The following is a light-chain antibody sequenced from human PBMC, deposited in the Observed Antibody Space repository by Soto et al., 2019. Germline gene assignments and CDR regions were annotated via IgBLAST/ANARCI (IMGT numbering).Light chain of an antibody. Sequence: QSVRTQSPSASASLGASVKLTCTLSSGHSSYAIAWHQQQPAKGTRYLMKLNSDGSHSKGDGIPDRVSGSSSGAERYITISSLQSVDDADYYCHTWGTGIWVFGGGTKVTVL. CDR3: HTWGTGIWV. CDR1: SGHSSYA. V-gene: IGLV4-69*01. CDR2: LNSDGSH. J-gene: IGLJ3*02.